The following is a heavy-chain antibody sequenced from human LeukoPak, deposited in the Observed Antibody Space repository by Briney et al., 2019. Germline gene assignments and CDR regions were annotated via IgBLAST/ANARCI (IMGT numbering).Heavy chain of an antibody. V-gene: IGHV3-64*01. D-gene: IGHD3-10*01. CDR2: ISSDGSNT. CDR1: GFTFSDYG. CDR3: AALSGSSGY. J-gene: IGHJ4*02. Sequence: GGSLRLSCAASGFTFSDYGTHWVRQAPGKGLEYVSAISSDGSNTYCANSVQGRFTISRDDSKNTLYLQMGSLRAEDMAVYYCAALSGSSGYWAQGTLVSVSS.